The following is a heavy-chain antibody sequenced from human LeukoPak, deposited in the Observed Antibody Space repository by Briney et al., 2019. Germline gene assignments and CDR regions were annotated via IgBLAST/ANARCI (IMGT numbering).Heavy chain of an antibody. CDR2: ISGSDGRT. D-gene: IGHD3-22*01. CDR3: AKDSSSYDWGYMDV. Sequence: GGSLRLSCAASGFTFSTYAMSWVRQAPGKGLEWVSLISGSDGRTRYADSVKGRFTISRDKSKNTLYLEMNSLRAEDTAVYYCAKDSSSYDWGYMDVWGKGTTVTISS. J-gene: IGHJ6*03. V-gene: IGHV3-23*01. CDR1: GFTFSTYA.